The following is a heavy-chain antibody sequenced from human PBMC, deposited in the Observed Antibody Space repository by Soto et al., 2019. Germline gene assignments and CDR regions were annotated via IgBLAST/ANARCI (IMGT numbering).Heavy chain of an antibody. D-gene: IGHD3-22*01. Sequence: GGSLRLSCAASGFTFSSYSMNWVRQAPGEGLEWVSSISSSSSYIYYADSVKGRFTISRDNAKSSLYLQMNSLRAEDTAVYYCARGAVPITMIVVVFDYWGQGTLVTVSS. CDR1: GFTFSSYS. CDR2: ISSSSSYI. CDR3: ARGAVPITMIVVVFDY. V-gene: IGHV3-21*01. J-gene: IGHJ4*02.